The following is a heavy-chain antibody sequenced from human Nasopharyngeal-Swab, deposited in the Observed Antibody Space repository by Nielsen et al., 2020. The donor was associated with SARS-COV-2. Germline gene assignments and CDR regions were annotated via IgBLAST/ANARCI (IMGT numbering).Heavy chain of an antibody. D-gene: IGHD1-14*01. CDR3: VRGGLGTGLEN. J-gene: IGHJ4*02. CDR2: IAVDGRRT. V-gene: IGHV3-74*01. CDR1: GFTFSRYW. Sequence: GGSLRLSCAASGFTFSRYWMHWVRLPPGKGLEWVSQIAVDGRRTTYADSVKGRFTISRDSAKNTLYLQMNSLRAEDTAVYYCVRGGLGTGLENWGQGTLVTVSS.